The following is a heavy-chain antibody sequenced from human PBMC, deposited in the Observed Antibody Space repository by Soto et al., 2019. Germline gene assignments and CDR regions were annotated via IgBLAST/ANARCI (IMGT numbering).Heavy chain of an antibody. CDR1: GYTFSRYY. CDR3: VRSLAEGYWTNTGCDERPLYGMDV. CDR2: INPNIGGT. V-gene: IGHV1-2*02. D-gene: IGHD2-8*01. J-gene: IGHJ6*02. Sequence: GASVQVSCKACGYTFSRYYIHWLRQAPGHGLEWMGWINPNIGGTNYAQKFQGRVTVTRDTPTSTASMELSRLPSDDTAVYYCVRSLAEGYWTNTGCDERPLYGMDVWGQGTTVTVSS.